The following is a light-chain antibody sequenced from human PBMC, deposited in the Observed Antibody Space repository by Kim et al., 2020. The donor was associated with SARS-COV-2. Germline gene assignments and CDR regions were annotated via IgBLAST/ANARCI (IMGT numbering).Light chain of an antibody. V-gene: IGLV3-1*01. J-gene: IGLJ3*02. CDR3: QAWDRSTGV. Sequence: SYELTQPPSVSVSPGQTASITCSGDKLGDKYACWYQQKPGQSPVLVIYQDMKRPSGTPERFSGSNSGSTATLTISGTQAMYEADYYCQAWDRSTGVFGGGTKLTVL. CDR2: QDM. CDR1: KLGDKY.